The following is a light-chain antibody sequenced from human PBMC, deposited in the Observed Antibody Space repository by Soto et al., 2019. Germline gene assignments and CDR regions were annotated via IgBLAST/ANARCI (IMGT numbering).Light chain of an antibody. V-gene: IGKV3-20*01. Sequence: EIVLTQSPGTLSMSPGERATLSCRASQSISSNYLAWYQQKPGQAPRLLIYGASSMATGIPDRFSGSGSGTDFTLTISRLEAADFAVYYCQQYGSSPRTFGQGTKGEF. CDR3: QQYGSSPRT. CDR1: QSISSNY. J-gene: IGKJ1*01. CDR2: GAS.